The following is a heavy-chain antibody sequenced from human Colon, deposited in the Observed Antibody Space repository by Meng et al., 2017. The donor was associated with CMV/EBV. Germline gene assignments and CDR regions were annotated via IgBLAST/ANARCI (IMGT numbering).Heavy chain of an antibody. CDR3: AKMIFDIVPTKILGYFDY. D-gene: IGHD5-12*01. CDR2: ISADGNNI. CDR1: GFSFVSHT. J-gene: IGHJ4*02. V-gene: IGHV3-21*04. Sequence: GESLKISCATSGFSFVSHTINWVRQAPGKGLEWVSSISADGNNIYYAASVKGRFTISRDNSKNTLYLQMKSLRADDTAVYYCAKMIFDIVPTKILGYFDYWGQGTLVTVSS.